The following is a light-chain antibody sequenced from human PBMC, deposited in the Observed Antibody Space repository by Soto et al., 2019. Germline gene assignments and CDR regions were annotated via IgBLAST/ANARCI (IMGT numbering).Light chain of an antibody. CDR3: QQLNTYPLA. V-gene: IGKV1-9*01. CDR2: AAS. J-gene: IGKJ4*01. CDR1: QDISFY. Sequence: DIQLTQSPSFLSASVGDRVTITCRASQDISFYLAWYQQEPGKAPKLLIYAASTLQRGVPSRFSGSRSGTEFTLTISSLQPEDFATYYCQQLNTYPLAFGGGTKVEIK.